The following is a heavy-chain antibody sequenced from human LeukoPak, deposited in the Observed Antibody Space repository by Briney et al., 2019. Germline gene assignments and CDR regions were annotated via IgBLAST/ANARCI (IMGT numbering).Heavy chain of an antibody. CDR1: EFXFSSSG. Sequence: GRSLRLSCAASEFXFSSSGIHWVRQAPGKGLEWVALIWYDGSNKYYADSVKGRFTISRDNSKNTLYLQMNSLRAEDTAVYYCARAAGDTFFDYWAREPWSPSPQ. J-gene: IGHJ4*02. D-gene: IGHD3-16*01. CDR2: IWYDGSNK. CDR3: ARAAGDTFFDY. V-gene: IGHV3-33*01.